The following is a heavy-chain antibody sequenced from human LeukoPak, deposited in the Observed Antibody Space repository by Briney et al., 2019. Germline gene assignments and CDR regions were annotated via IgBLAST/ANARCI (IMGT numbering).Heavy chain of an antibody. CDR1: GFTFSTYG. D-gene: IGHD2-2*01. CDR2: ISSSSSYI. V-gene: IGHV3-21*01. CDR3: ARARGIVVVPAASFDY. J-gene: IGHJ4*02. Sequence: GRSLRLSCAASGFTFSTYGMHWVRQTPGKGLEWVSSISSSSSYIYYADSVKGRFTISRDNAKNSLYLQMNSLRAEDTAVYYCARARGIVVVPAASFDYWGQGTLVTVSS.